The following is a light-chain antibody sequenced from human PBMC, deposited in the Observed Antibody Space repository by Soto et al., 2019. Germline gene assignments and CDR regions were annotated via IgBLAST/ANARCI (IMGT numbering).Light chain of an antibody. CDR1: SSDVGGYNY. J-gene: IGLJ2*01. CDR2: EVT. CDR3: SSYRSSNSVV. Sequence: QSALTQPASVSGSPGQSITISCTGTSSDVGGYNYVSWYQQHPGKAPKLMIYEVTNRPSGISNRFSGSKSGNTASLTISGLQAEDEADYYCSSYRSSNSVVFGGGTKL. V-gene: IGLV2-14*01.